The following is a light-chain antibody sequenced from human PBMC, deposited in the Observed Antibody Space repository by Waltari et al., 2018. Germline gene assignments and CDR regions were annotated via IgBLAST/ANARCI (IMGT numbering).Light chain of an antibody. V-gene: IGKV3-15*01. CDR3: LQYNIWPPWT. J-gene: IGKJ1*01. Sequence: ELVMTQSPATLSVSTGARATLSCRASPSISSHLVWYHKKPGQAPRLLIYGASTRATGVPARFSGSGSGTEFTLTINGLQSEDVAVYYCLQYNIWPPWTFGQGTKVEIK. CDR2: GAS. CDR1: PSISSH.